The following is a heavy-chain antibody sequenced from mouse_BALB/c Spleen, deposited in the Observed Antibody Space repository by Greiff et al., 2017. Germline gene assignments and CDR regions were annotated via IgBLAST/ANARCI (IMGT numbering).Heavy chain of an antibody. CDR2: IWSGGST. J-gene: IGHJ4*01. V-gene: IGHV2-2*02. CDR3: ARAHLRLHYAMDY. CDR1: GFSLTSYG. Sequence: VQVVESGPGLVQPSQSLSITCTVSGFSLTSYGVHWVRQSPGKGLEWLGVIWSGGSTDYNAAFISRLSISKDNSKSQVFFKMNSLQANDTAIYYCARAHLRLHYAMDYWGQGTSVTVSS. D-gene: IGHD1-2*01.